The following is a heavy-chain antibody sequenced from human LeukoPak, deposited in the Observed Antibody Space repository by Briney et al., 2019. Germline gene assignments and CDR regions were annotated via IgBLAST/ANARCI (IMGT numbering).Heavy chain of an antibody. CDR2: IRSKAYGGTT. D-gene: IGHD3-22*01. J-gene: IGHJ5*02. CDR3: AKSGGYSAGGFDP. Sequence: GGSLRLSCTASGFTFGDYAMSWFRQAPGKGLEWVGFIRSKAYGGTTEYAASVKGRFTISRDNSKNTLYLQMNSLRAEDTAVYYCAKSGGYSAGGFDPWGQGPLVTVSS. CDR1: GFTFGDYA. V-gene: IGHV3-49*03.